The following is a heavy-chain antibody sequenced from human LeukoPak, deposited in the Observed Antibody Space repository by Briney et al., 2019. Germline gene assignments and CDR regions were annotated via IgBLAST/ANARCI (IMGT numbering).Heavy chain of an antibody. V-gene: IGHV3-21*01. D-gene: IGHD2-15*01. Sequence: PGGSLRLSCAASGFTFSSYWMSWVRQAPGKGLEWVSSISSSSSYIYYADSVKGRFTISRDNAKNSLYLQMNSLRAEDTAVYYCAREGGGGSPPKGYWGQGTLVTVSS. J-gene: IGHJ4*02. CDR1: GFTFSSYW. CDR3: AREGGGGSPPKGY. CDR2: ISSSSSYI.